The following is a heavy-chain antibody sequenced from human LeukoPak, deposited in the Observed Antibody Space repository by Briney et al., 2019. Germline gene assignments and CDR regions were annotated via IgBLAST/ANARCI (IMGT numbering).Heavy chain of an antibody. CDR2: IIPILGIA. J-gene: IGHJ6*02. D-gene: IGHD3-16*01. Sequence: SVKVSCKASGGTFSSYAISWVRQAPGQGLEWMGRIIPILGIANYAQKFQGRVTITADKSTSTAYMELSSLRSEDTAVYYCARVVGDYVENYGMDVWGQGTTVTVSS. V-gene: IGHV1-69*04. CDR3: ARVVGDYVENYGMDV. CDR1: GGTFSSYA.